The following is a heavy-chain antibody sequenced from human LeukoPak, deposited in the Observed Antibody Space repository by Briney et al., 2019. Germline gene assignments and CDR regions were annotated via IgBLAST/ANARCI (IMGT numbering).Heavy chain of an antibody. Sequence: LGESLKISCKGSGYSFTSYGISWVRQAPGQGLEWMGWISAYNGNTNYAQKLQGRVTMTTDTSTSTAYMELRSLRSDDTAVYYCARVLPQLLAFDYWGQGTLVTVSS. CDR3: ARVLPQLLAFDY. J-gene: IGHJ4*02. D-gene: IGHD2-2*01. CDR1: GYSFTSYG. V-gene: IGHV1-18*01. CDR2: ISAYNGNT.